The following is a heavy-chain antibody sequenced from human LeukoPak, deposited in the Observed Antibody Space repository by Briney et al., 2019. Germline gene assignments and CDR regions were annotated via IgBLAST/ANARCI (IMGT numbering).Heavy chain of an antibody. V-gene: IGHV4-4*07. CDR3: ARDPHNGYSSGWYPGNAFDI. CDR2: IYTSGST. Sequence: KSSETLSLTCTVSGGSISSYYWRWIRQPAGKGLEWIGRIYTSGSTNYNPSLKSRVTMSVDTSKNQFSLKLSSVTAADTAVYYCARDPHNGYSSGWYPGNAFDIWGQGTMVTVSS. D-gene: IGHD6-19*01. J-gene: IGHJ3*02. CDR1: GGSISSYY.